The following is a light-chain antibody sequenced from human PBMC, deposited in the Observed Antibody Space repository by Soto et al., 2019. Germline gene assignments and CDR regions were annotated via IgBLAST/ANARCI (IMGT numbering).Light chain of an antibody. V-gene: IGKV1-9*01. CDR1: QGISSY. Sequence: IQLTQSPSSLSASVGDRVTITCRASQGISSYLAWYQQKPGKAPKLLIYAASTLQSGVPSRFSGSGSETDFTLTISSLQTEDFATYYCQQLDSYPLTFGGGTKVEIK. CDR2: AAS. CDR3: QQLDSYPLT. J-gene: IGKJ4*01.